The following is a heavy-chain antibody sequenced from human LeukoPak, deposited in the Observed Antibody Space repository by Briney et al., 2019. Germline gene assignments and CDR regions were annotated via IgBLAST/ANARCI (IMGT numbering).Heavy chain of an antibody. D-gene: IGHD6-13*01. CDR1: GFSLSTSGMS. V-gene: IGHV2-5*02. Sequence: SGPTLLNPTPPLTLTFTFSGFSLSTSGMSVAWIRQPPGKALEWLALIYWDDDKRYSPSLKSRLTITKDTSKNQVVLTMTNMDPVDTATYYCAHRWQQHDAFDIWGQGTMVTVSS. CDR2: IYWDDDK. J-gene: IGHJ3*02. CDR3: AHRWQQHDAFDI.